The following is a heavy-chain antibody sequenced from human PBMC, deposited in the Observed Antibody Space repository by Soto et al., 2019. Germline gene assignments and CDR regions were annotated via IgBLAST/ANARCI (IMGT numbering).Heavy chain of an antibody. CDR2: ISYAGTA. CDR3: GAAQLGGAVRNWFDP. Sequence: PSETLSLTCAVSGGSISSGSHYWSWIRQPPGKGLELIGYISYAGTAYYNPSLKSRLTLSIDTAENQFSLKLRSVTAADTADYYCGAAQLGGAVRNWFDPWGHGTLVTVSS. D-gene: IGHD6-13*01. CDR1: GGSISSGSHY. V-gene: IGHV4-30-4*08. J-gene: IGHJ5*02.